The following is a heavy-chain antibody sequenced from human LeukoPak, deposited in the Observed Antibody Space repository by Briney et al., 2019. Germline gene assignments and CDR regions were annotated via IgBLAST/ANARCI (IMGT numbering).Heavy chain of an antibody. V-gene: IGHV4-31*03. CDR3: ARGGWVVAATFFFDY. CDR2: LYYSGST. J-gene: IGHJ4*02. D-gene: IGHD2-15*01. CDR1: GGSISSGGYY. Sequence: SQTLSLTCTVSGGSISSGGYYWSWIRQHPGKGLEWIGYLYYSGSTYYNPSLKSRVTISVDTSKNQFSLKLSSVTAADTAVYYCARGGWVVAATFFFDYWGQGTLVTVSS.